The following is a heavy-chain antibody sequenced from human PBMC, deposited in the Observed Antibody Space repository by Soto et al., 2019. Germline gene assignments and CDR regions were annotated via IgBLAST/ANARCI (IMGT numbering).Heavy chain of an antibody. CDR1: GYTFTDYY. V-gene: IGHV1-2*04. CDR2: LSPYNGAT. D-gene: IGHD3-9*01. Sequence: HVQLVQSGAEVKKPGASLRVSCKASGYTFTDYYIHWVRQAPGQGLQWMGWLSPYNGATTYAQKFQDWATRTRDTSIRTASLDLSRLSSADTAVYYCARAQEFRSFDWSWGGGAVDVWGQGTMVTASS. J-gene: IGHJ3*01. CDR3: ARAQEFRSFDWSWGGGAVDV.